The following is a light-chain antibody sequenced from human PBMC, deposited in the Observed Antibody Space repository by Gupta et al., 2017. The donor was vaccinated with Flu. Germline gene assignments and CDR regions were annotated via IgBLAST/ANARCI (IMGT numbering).Light chain of an antibody. Sequence: QSVLTQPPSVPGAPGQRVTISCTGSSSNIGAHYGVHWYQQLPGTAPKLLIYGDNNRPSGVPDRFSGSRSGTSASLAITGLQAEDEADYYCQSYDNSLSGWEVFGGGTKLTVL. V-gene: IGLV1-40*01. CDR2: GDN. J-gene: IGLJ3*02. CDR3: QSYDNSLSGWEV. CDR1: SSNIGAHYG.